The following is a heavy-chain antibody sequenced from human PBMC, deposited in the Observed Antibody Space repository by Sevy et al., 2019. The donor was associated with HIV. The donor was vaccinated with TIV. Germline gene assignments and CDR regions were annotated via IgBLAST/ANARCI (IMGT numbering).Heavy chain of an antibody. Sequence: ASVKVSCKASGYTFTFYDINWVRQATGQGLEWVGWMNPNSGKTGYAQKFQGRVTMTRNTSISTAYMELSSLRSEDTAVFYCARGASLYSSSIIEYDYWGQGTLVTVSS. CDR1: GYTFTFYD. CDR3: ARGASLYSSSIIEYDY. CDR2: MNPNSGKT. V-gene: IGHV1-8*01. J-gene: IGHJ4*02. D-gene: IGHD6-6*01.